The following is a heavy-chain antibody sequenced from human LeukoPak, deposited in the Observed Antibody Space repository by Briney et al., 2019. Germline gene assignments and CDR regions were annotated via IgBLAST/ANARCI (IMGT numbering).Heavy chain of an antibody. Sequence: GGSLRLSCAASGFTYSDYYMSWIRQAPGKGLEWVSYISSSGSTIYYADSVKGRFTISRDNAKNSLYLQMNSLRAEDTAVYYCARKGYSYGFVNWFDPWGQGTLVTVSS. CDR3: ARKGYSYGFVNWFDP. V-gene: IGHV3-11*01. D-gene: IGHD5-18*01. CDR1: GFTYSDYY. J-gene: IGHJ5*02. CDR2: ISSSGSTI.